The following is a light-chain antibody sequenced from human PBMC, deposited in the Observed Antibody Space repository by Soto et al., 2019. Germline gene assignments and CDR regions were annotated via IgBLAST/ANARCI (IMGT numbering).Light chain of an antibody. CDR1: QGINIF. J-gene: IGKJ2*01. Sequence: DIQLTQSPSFLSASVGDRVTITCRASQGINIFLAWFQQKPGKAPNLLISAASTLQSGVPSRFSGSGSETEFTLTITSLQPEDSATYYCQQRNSYPRNFGQGTKV. V-gene: IGKV1-9*01. CDR3: QQRNSYPRN. CDR2: AAS.